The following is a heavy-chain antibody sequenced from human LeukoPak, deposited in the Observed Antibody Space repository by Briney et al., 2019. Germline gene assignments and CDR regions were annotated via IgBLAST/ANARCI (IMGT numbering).Heavy chain of an antibody. V-gene: IGHV3-7*01. CDR1: VFTFTNFW. CDR3: AREDAFSGDH. Sequence: GGSLRLSCAVSVFTFTNFWMSWVRQAPGRGLEWVANIHPEGNEKYHVESVKGRFTISRDNSNNLLFLQMNGLRVEDTAVYYCAREDAFSGDHWGQGTLVTVSS. CDR2: IHPEGNEK. J-gene: IGHJ4*02.